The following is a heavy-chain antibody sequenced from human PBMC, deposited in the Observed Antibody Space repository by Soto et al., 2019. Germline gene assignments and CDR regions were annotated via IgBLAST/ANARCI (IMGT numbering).Heavy chain of an antibody. CDR1: GFTFSSYG. CDR3: AREGSEVIAAAGNDAFDI. D-gene: IGHD6-13*01. CDR2: IWYDGSNK. J-gene: IGHJ3*02. V-gene: IGHV3-33*01. Sequence: QVQLVESGGGVVQPGRSLRLSCAASGFTFSSYGMHWVRQAPGKGLEWVAVIWYDGSNKYYADSVKGRFTISRDNSKNTLYLQMNSLRAEDTAVYYCAREGSEVIAAAGNDAFDIWGQGTMVTVSS.